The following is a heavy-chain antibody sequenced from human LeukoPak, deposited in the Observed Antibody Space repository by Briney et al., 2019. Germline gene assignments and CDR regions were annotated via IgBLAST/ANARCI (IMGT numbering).Heavy chain of an antibody. CDR2: INSNSADT. CDR3: ARIGISARGTNFHH. J-gene: IGHJ1*01. V-gene: IGHV1-2*02. D-gene: IGHD6-13*01. Sequence: ASVKVSCKTSGYSFIDYYIHWVRQAPGQGLEWMGWINSNSADTNYAQNFRGRVTMTRDTSISTAYMELSRLRSDDTALYYCARIGISARGTNFHHWGQGTLVTVSS. CDR1: GYSFIDYY.